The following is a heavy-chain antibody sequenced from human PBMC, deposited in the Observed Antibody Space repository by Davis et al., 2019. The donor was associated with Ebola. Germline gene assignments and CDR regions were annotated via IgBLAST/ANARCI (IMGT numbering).Heavy chain of an antibody. CDR2: ISGSGGST. J-gene: IGHJ4*02. CDR3: ARGLLRPDY. V-gene: IGHV3-23*01. CDR1: GFTFSSYA. Sequence: ESLKISCAASGFTFSSYAMSWVRQAPGKGLEWVSAISGSGGSTYYADSVKGRFTISRDNAKNTLYMQMNSLRAEDTAVYYCARGLLRPDYWGQGTLVTVSS.